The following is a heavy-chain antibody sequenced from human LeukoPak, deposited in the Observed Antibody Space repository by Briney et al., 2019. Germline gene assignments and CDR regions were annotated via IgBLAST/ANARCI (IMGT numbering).Heavy chain of an antibody. J-gene: IGHJ4*02. V-gene: IGHV3-33*08. CDR3: ARYLWFGELVGGGFDY. CDR1: GFTFRSFG. CDR2: IGNHGNAK. Sequence: GGSLRLSCAASGFTFRSFGMHWVRQAPGKGLEWVAVIGNHGNAKFYADPVKGRFTISRGNSKNTLYLQMNSLRAEDTAVYYCARYLWFGELVGGGFDYWGQGTLVTVSS. D-gene: IGHD3-10*01.